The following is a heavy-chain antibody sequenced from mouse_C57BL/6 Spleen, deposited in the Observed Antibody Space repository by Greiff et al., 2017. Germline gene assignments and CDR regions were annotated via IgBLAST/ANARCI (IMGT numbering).Heavy chain of an antibody. J-gene: IGHJ4*01. D-gene: IGHD1-1*01. CDR2: IYPGDGDT. V-gene: IGHV1-82*01. Sequence: QVQLQPSGPELVKPGASVKISCKASGYAFSSSWMNWVKQRPGKGLEWIGRIYPGDGDTNYNGKFKGKATLTAYKSSSTAYMQLSSLTSVDSAVYFCARSPDYNGSSYAMDYWGQGTSVTVSS. CDR1: GYAFSSSW. CDR3: ARSPDYNGSSYAMDY.